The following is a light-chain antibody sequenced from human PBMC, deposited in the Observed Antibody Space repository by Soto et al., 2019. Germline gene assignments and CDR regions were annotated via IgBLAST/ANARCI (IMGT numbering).Light chain of an antibody. CDR3: AAWDDSLNGHWV. Sequence: QSVLTQPPSASGTPGQRVTISCSGSSSNFGSNPVNWYQQLPGTAPKVLIYSNNQRPSGVPDRFSGSKSGTSASLAISGLQSEDEADYYCAAWDDSLNGHWVFGGGTKLTVL. V-gene: IGLV1-44*01. CDR1: SSNFGSNP. J-gene: IGLJ3*02. CDR2: SNN.